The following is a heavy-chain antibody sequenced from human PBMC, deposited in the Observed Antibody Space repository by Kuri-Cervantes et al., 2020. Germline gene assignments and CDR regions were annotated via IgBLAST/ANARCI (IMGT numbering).Heavy chain of an antibody. V-gene: IGHV4-34*01. CDR1: GGSISSYY. D-gene: IGHD6-13*01. CDR2: INHSGST. J-gene: IGHJ4*02. CDR3: ARGRLVYSSTWYPKYYFDH. Sequence: GSLRLSCTVSGGSISSYYWSWIRQPPGKGLEWIGEINHSGSTNYNPSLKSRVTISVDTSKNQFSLKLSSVTAADTAVYYCARGRLVYSSTWYPKYYFDHWGQGTPVTVSS.